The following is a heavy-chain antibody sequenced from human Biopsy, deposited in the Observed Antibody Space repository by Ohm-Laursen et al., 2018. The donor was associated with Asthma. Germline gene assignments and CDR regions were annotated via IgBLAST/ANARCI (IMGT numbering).Heavy chain of an antibody. CDR3: ARGWNCGGDCYSLDS. Sequence: TLSLTCAVSGDSIDSGDYSWTWIRQSPGVGPEWIGYIYRNGNTYYNPTLKNRVTISIDRSKNQFSLRLRSVTAADTAVYYCARGWNCGGDCYSLDSWGQGTLVTFSS. V-gene: IGHV4-30-2*06. D-gene: IGHD2-21*02. CDR1: GDSIDSGDYS. J-gene: IGHJ4*02. CDR2: IYRNGNT.